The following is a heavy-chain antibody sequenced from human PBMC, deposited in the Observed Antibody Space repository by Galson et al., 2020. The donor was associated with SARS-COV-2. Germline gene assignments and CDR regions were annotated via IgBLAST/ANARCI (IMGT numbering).Heavy chain of an antibody. D-gene: IGHD1-1*01. Sequence: SETLSLTCSVSGDSINSANLWAWIRQPPGKGLEWIGSIYYNGITNYSPPLKSRVILSVDTSKKQFSLKVLSVTAADTAMYYCARDNYHGSGNDYWGQGTLVTVSS. CDR2: IYYNGIT. CDR1: GDSINSANL. J-gene: IGHJ4*02. CDR3: ARDNYHGSGNDY. V-gene: IGHV4-38-2*02.